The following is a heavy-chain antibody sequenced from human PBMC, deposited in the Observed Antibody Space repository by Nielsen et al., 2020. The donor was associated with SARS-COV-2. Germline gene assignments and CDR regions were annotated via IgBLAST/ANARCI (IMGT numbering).Heavy chain of an antibody. J-gene: IGHJ4*02. CDR3: ARTQSRTLDY. CDR2: IDWDDDK. D-gene: IGHD2-15*01. V-gene: IGHV2-70*01. Sequence: SGPTLVNPTPTLTLTCTFSGFSLPTSGLCVSWIRQPPWKALEWLALIDWDDDKYYNTSLKTRLTISKDTSKNQVVLTMTNMDPVDTATYYCARTQSRTLDYWGQGTLVTVSS. CDR1: GFSLPTSGLC.